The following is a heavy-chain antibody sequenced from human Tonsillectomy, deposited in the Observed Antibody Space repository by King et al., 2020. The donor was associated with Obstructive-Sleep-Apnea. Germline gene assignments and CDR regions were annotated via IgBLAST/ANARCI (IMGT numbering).Heavy chain of an antibody. V-gene: IGHV4-59*01. Sequence: PLQESGPGLVKPSETLSLTCTVSGGSISSYYWSWIRQPPGKGLEWIGYIYYSGSTNYNPSLRSRVTISVDTSKNQFSLKVRSVTAADTAVYYCARDVNGSGDYWGQGTLVTVSS. CDR1: GGSISSYY. CDR3: ARDVNGSGDY. J-gene: IGHJ4*02. D-gene: IGHD3-10*01. CDR2: IYYSGST.